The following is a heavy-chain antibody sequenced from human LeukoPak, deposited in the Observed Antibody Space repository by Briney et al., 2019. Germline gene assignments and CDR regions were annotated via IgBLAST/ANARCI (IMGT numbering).Heavy chain of an antibody. CDR2: IYHSGST. D-gene: IGHD6-6*01. V-gene: IGHV4-4*02. Sequence: PSETLSLTCAVSGGSISSSNWWSWVRQPPGKGLEWIGEIYHSGSTNYNPSLKSRVTISVDTSKNQFSLKLSSVTAADTAVYYCARVRSIAALSDYWGQGTLVTVSS. CDR3: ARVRSIAALSDY. J-gene: IGHJ4*02. CDR1: GGSISSSNW.